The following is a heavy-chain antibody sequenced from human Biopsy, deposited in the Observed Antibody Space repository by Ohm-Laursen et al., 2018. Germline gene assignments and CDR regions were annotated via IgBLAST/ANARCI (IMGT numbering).Heavy chain of an antibody. CDR1: GGPISSGSNY. J-gene: IGHJ4*02. CDR2: VYHSGTT. V-gene: IGHV4-39*01. D-gene: IGHD5-24*01. Sequence: SDTLSLTWAVSGGPISSGSNYWAWIRQPPGKGLEWIGSVYHSGTTYYSPSLKSRVTISVDTSKNQLSLKVTSVTAADTAAYYCARHDGNGPFALDSWGQGTLVTVSS. CDR3: ARHDGNGPFALDS.